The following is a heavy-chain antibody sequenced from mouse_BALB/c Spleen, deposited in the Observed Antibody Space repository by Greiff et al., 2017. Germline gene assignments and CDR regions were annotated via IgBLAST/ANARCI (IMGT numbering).Heavy chain of an antibody. CDR3: TRFEERGYYFDY. Sequence: VQLQQSGAELVRPGASVTLSCKASGYTFTDYEMHWVKQTPVHGLEWIGAIDPETGGTAYNQKFKGKATLTADKSSSTAYMELRSLTSEDSAVYYCTRFEERGYYFDYWGQGTTLTVSS. J-gene: IGHJ2*01. V-gene: IGHV1-15*01. CDR2: IDPETGGT. CDR1: GYTFTDYE.